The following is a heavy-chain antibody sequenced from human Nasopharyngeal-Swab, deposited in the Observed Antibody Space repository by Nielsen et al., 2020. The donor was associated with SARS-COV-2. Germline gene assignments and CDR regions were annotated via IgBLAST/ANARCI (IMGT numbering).Heavy chain of an antibody. J-gene: IGHJ3*02. V-gene: IGHV3-21*01. Sequence: GGSLRLSCAASGFPFSSYSMNWVRQAPGKGLEWVSSISSSSSYIYYADSVKGRFTISRDNAKNSMYLQMTSLRAEDTAVYYCARDYCSGGSCYFPNAFDIWGQGTMVTVSS. CDR1: GFPFSSYS. CDR3: ARDYCSGGSCYFPNAFDI. D-gene: IGHD2-15*01. CDR2: ISSSSSYI.